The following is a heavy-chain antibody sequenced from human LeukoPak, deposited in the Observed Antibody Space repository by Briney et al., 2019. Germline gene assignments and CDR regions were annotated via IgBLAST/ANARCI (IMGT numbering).Heavy chain of an antibody. CDR1: GDSISTSNYY. CDR2: VYGSGRT. Sequence: PSETLSLTCTVSGDSISTSNYYWGWIRQSPGKELEWIASVYGSGRTYYNPSLKSRVTLSVDTSQNHFSLNLTSVTAADTAVYFCARHSGGNSGNYYIGTNWFDPWGQGTLVTVSS. V-gene: IGHV4-39*01. CDR3: ARHSGGNSGNYYIGTNWFDP. D-gene: IGHD3-10*01. J-gene: IGHJ5*02.